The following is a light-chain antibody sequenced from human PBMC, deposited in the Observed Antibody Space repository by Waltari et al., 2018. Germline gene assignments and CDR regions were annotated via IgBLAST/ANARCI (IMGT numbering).Light chain of an antibody. J-gene: IGKJ1*01. CDR2: KAS. V-gene: IGKV1-12*01. CDR3: QEYNTAPRT. Sequence: DIQMTQSPSSLSASVGDRVTITCRGSQDIGSWLAWYQQKPGKAPKFLIYKASNLQSGVPYRFNGSGSGTDFTLTISSLQPEEFATYYCQEYNTAPRTFGQGTKVEVK. CDR1: QDIGSW.